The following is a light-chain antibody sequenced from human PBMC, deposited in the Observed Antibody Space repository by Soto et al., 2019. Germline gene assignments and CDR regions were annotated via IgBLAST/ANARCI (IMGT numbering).Light chain of an antibody. J-gene: IGKJ1*01. V-gene: IGKV1-5*01. CDR2: VTS. Sequence: DIQMTQSPSTLSGSVGDRVTITCRASQTISSWLAWYQQKPGKAPKLLIYVTSTLQSGVPSRFSGSGSGTEFTLTISSLQPDDFATYYCQQYNSYPWTFGQGTKVDI. CDR3: QQYNSYPWT. CDR1: QTISSW.